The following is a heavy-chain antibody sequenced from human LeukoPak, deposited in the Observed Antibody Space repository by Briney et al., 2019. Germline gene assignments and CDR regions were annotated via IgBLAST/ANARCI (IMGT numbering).Heavy chain of an antibody. J-gene: IGHJ1*01. D-gene: IGHD3-22*01. Sequence: PSETLSLTCTVSGGSISSYYWSWIRQPPGKGLEWIGYIYYSGSTNYNPSLKSRVTISVDTSKNQFSLKLSSVTAADTAVYYCARLGDYYDSSGYYYPEYFQHWGQGTLVTVSS. CDR3: ARLGDYYDSSGYYYPEYFQH. CDR1: GGSISSYY. V-gene: IGHV4-59*08. CDR2: IYYSGST.